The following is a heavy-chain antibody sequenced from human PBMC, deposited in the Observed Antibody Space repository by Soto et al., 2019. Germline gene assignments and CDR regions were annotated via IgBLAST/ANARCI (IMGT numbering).Heavy chain of an antibody. J-gene: IGHJ4*02. CDR3: ASTDASFRGVIITLGYYFDY. Sequence: KPSETLSLTCTVSGGSISSSSYYWGWIRQPPGKGLEWIGSIYYSGSTYYNPSLKSRVTISVDTSKNQFSLKLSSVTAADTAVYYCASTDASFRGVIITLGYYFDYWGQGTLVTVSS. CDR2: IYYSGST. CDR1: GGSISSSSYY. D-gene: IGHD3-10*01. V-gene: IGHV4-39*01.